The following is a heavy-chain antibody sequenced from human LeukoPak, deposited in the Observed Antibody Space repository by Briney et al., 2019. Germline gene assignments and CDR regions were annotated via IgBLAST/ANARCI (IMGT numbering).Heavy chain of an antibody. D-gene: IGHD1-26*01. CDR1: GGTFSSYA. V-gene: IGHV1-69*06. CDR3: ASSNSGSYQSDY. J-gene: IGHJ4*02. CDR2: IIPIFGTA. Sequence: SVKVSCKASGGTFSSYAISWVRQAPGQGLEWMGGIIPIFGTANYAQKFQGRVTITADKSTSTAYMELSSLRSEDTAVYYCASSNSGSYQSDYWGQGTLVTVSS.